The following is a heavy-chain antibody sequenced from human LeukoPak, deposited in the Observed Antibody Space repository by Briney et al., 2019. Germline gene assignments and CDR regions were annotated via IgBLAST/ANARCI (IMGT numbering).Heavy chain of an antibody. CDR2: INHSGST. CDR3: ARHLHTWNGAYYYVDV. D-gene: IGHD1-20*01. J-gene: IGHJ6*03. Sequence: SETLSLTCAVHGGSFSGYYWSWIRQPPGKGLEWIGEINHSGSTNYNPSLKSRVTISVDTSKNQFSLKLSSVSAADTAIYYCARHLHTWNGAYYYVDVWGKGTTVTISS. V-gene: IGHV4-34*01. CDR1: GGSFSGYY.